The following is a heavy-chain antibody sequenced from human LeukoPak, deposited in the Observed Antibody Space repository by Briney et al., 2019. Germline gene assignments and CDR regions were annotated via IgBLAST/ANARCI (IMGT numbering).Heavy chain of an antibody. J-gene: IGHJ4*02. CDR2: ISVSGGGT. Sequence: SLRLSCAASGFIFNIYAMNWVRQAPGKGLEWVSGISVSGGGTYYADSVKGRFTISRDNSKNTLYLQMNSLRAEDTAVYYCARGGEYYYDSSGYYLYWGQGTLVTVSS. CDR1: GFIFNIYA. CDR3: ARGGEYYYDSSGYYLY. V-gene: IGHV3-23*01. D-gene: IGHD3-22*01.